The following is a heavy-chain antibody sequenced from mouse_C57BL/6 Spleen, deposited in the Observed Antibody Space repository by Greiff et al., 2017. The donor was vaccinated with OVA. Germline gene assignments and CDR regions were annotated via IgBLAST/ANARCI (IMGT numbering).Heavy chain of an antibody. CDR2: INPYNGGT. J-gene: IGHJ4*01. CDR1: GYTFTDYY. CDR3: ARGHPTVVAYYYAMDY. V-gene: IGHV1-19*01. Sequence: EVQLQQSGPVLVKPGASVKMSCKASGYTFTDYYMNWVKQSHGKSLEWIGVINPYNGGTSYNQKFKGKATLTVDKSSSTAYMELNSLTSEDSAVYYCARGHPTVVAYYYAMDYWGQGTSVTVSS. D-gene: IGHD1-1*01.